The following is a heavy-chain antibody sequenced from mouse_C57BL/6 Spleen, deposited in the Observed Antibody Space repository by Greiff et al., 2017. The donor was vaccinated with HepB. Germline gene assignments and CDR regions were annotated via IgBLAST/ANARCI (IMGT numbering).Heavy chain of an antibody. CDR3: TPITTVVATRYYFDY. D-gene: IGHD1-1*01. Sequence: DVKLQESGAELVRPGASVKLSCTASGFNIKDDYMHWVKQRPEQGLEWIGWIDPENGDTEYASKFQGKATITADTSSNTAYLQLSSLTSEDTAVYYCTPITTVVATRYYFDYWGQGTTLTVSS. CDR1: GFNIKDDY. V-gene: IGHV14-4*01. CDR2: IDPENGDT. J-gene: IGHJ2*01.